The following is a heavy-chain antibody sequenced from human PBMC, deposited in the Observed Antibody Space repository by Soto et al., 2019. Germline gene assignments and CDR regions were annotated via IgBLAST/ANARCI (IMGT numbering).Heavy chain of an antibody. J-gene: IGHJ6*02. V-gene: IGHV3-23*01. D-gene: IGHD2-2*02. CDR2: ISGSGGST. CDR1: GFTFSSYA. Sequence: GGSLRLSCAASGFTFSSYAMSWVRQAPGKGLEWVSAISGSGGSTYYADSVKGRFTISRDNSKNTLYLQMNSLRAEDTAVYYCAKDGYPPRYCSSTSCYTSYYYYGMDVWGRGTTVTVSS. CDR3: AKDGYPPRYCSSTSCYTSYYYYGMDV.